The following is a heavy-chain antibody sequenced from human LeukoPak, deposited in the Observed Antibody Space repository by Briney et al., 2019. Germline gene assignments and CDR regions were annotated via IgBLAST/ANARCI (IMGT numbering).Heavy chain of an antibody. Sequence: PSETLSLTCTVSGGSISNYDWSWIRQPPGKGLEWIGNIYHSGSTNYNSSLKSRVTILVDTSKNQFSLKLTSATAADTAVYYCARTYSGSLRDAFDIWGQGTMVTVSS. J-gene: IGHJ3*02. V-gene: IGHV4-59*12. CDR2: IYHSGST. CDR1: GGSISNYD. CDR3: ARTYSGSLRDAFDI. D-gene: IGHD1-26*01.